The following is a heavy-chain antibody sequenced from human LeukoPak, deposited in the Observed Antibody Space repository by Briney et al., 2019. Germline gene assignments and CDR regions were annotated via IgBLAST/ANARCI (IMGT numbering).Heavy chain of an antibody. CDR1: GGSISSGGYS. CDR2: IHYTGRT. CDR3: ARGGTMIVDFFLDS. V-gene: IGHV4-61*08. J-gene: IGHJ4*02. Sequence: SETLSLTCAVSGGSISSGGYSWSWIRQPPGKGLEWIGYIHYTGRTNYNPSLKSRVSISVDKSKNQFSLNLISVTAADTAVYYCARGGTMIVDFFLDSWGQGTLVTVSS. D-gene: IGHD3-10*02.